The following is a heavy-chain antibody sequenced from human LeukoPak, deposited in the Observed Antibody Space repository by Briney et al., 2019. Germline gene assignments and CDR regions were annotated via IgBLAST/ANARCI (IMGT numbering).Heavy chain of an antibody. V-gene: IGHV4-59*11. CDR2: IYYSGST. CDR3: ARVANDRYYYYYYMDV. J-gene: IGHJ6*03. D-gene: IGHD3-22*01. Sequence: SETLSLTCTVSGGSISSHYWSWIRQPPGKGLDWIGYIYYSGSTNYNPALKSRVTISIDTSKNQFSLKLSSVTAADTAVYYCARVANDRYYYYYYMDVWGKGTTVAVSS. CDR1: GGSISSHY.